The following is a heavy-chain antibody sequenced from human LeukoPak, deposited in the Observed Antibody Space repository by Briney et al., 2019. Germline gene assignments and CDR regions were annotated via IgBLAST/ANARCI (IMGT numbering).Heavy chain of an antibody. D-gene: IGHD1-26*01. J-gene: IGHJ6*03. CDR2: INHSGST. Sequence: TSETLSLTCAVYGGSFSGYYWSWIRQPPGKGLEWIGEINHSGSTNYNPSLKSRVTISVDTSKNQFSLKLSSVTAADTAVYYCASRAKYYYYYMDVWGKGTTVTISS. CDR3: ASRAKYYYYYMDV. V-gene: IGHV4-34*01. CDR1: GGSFSGYY.